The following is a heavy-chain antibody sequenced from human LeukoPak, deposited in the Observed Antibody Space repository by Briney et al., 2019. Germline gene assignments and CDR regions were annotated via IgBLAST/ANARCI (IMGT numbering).Heavy chain of an antibody. Sequence: ASVKVSFKASGYTFSGYYMHWVRQAPGQGLEWMGWINPNSGGTNYAQKFQGRVTMTRDTSISTAYMELSRLSSDDTAVYYCARDSCSSTSCLSIDDYWGQGTLVTASS. CDR2: INPNSGGT. D-gene: IGHD2-2*01. V-gene: IGHV1-2*02. CDR1: GYTFSGYY. J-gene: IGHJ4*02. CDR3: ARDSCSSTSCLSIDDY.